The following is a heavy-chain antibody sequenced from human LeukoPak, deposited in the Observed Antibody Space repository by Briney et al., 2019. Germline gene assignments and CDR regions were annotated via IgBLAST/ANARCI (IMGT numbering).Heavy chain of an antibody. Sequence: SETLSLTCTVSGGSISSSSYYWGWIRQPPGKGLEWIGEINHSGSTNYNPSLKSRVTISVDTSKNQFSLKLSSVTAADTAVYYCARDPVPYSGYDNSRWFDPWGQGTLVTVSS. J-gene: IGHJ5*02. CDR2: INHSGST. CDR3: ARDPVPYSGYDNSRWFDP. V-gene: IGHV4-39*07. CDR1: GGSISSSSYY. D-gene: IGHD5-12*01.